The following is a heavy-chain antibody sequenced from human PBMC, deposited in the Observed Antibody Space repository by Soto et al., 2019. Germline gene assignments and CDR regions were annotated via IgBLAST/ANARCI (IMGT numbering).Heavy chain of an antibody. V-gene: IGHV3-9*01. CDR3: AKDMLFGVVTV. D-gene: IGHD3-3*01. Sequence: EEQVVESGGDLVQPGRSLRLSCAASGFTYEEYAMHWVRQVPGKGLEWVSGISWNSDTIEYAVSVEGRFTIYRDNAKNSMYLQMNSLRAEDTALYYCAKDMLFGVVTVWGQATLVTVSS. J-gene: IGHJ4*02. CDR2: ISWNSDTI. CDR1: GFTYEEYA.